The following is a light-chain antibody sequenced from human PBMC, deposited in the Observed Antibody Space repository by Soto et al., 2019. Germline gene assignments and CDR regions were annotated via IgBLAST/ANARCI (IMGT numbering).Light chain of an antibody. CDR2: GAS. Sequence: EIVLTQSPGTLSLSPGERATLSCRASQSVSSSYLAWYQQKPGQAPRLLIYGASSSATGIPDRFSGSGSGTDFTLTISRLEPEAFAVYYCQQYGISPFTFGPGTKVDIK. CDR3: QQYGISPFT. J-gene: IGKJ3*01. V-gene: IGKV3-20*01. CDR1: QSVSSSY.